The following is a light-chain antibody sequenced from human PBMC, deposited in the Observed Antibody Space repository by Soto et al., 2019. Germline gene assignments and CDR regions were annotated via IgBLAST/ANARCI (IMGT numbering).Light chain of an antibody. CDR2: KAS. J-gene: IGKJ5*01. CDR3: QQYNRFPIT. V-gene: IGKV1-5*03. Sequence: DVQMTQSPSTLSASVGDRVTISCRASRSVSDWLAWYQQKPGKAPKLLMHKASTLEKGVPLRFSGSGSGTEFTLTISSLQPDDFATYYCQQYNRFPITFGQGTRLEIK. CDR1: RSVSDW.